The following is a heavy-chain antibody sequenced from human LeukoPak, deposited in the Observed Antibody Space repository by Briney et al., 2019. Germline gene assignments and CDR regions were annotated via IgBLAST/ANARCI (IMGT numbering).Heavy chain of an antibody. CDR2: ISSSSNYI. V-gene: IGHV3-21*01. CDR1: GFSFSSHG. CDR3: ARGYYYGLDV. Sequence: GGSLRLSCAASGFSFSSHGMSWVRQAPGKGLEWVSSISSSSNYIYYADSVKGRFTISRDNAKNSLFLQMNSLSVEDTAVYYCARGYYYGLDVWGKGTTVTVSS. D-gene: IGHD1-14*01. J-gene: IGHJ6*04.